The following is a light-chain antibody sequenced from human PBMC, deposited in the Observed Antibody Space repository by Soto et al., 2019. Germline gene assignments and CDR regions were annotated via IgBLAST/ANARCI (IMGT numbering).Light chain of an antibody. V-gene: IGKV3-15*01. CDR3: QQYNNWPPS. J-gene: IGKJ1*01. CDR2: GAS. Sequence: EIVMTQSPATLSVSPGERATLSCRASQSVSGNLAWYQQKPGQAPRLLIYGASTRATGIPARFSGSGSGTESTLTISSLQSEDVAVYYCQQYNNWPPSFGQGTKVEIK. CDR1: QSVSGN.